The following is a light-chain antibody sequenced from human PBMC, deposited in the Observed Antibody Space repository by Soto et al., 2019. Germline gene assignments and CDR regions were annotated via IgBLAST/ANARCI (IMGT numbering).Light chain of an antibody. CDR1: DGVASNY. V-gene: IGKV3-20*01. Sequence: ETVMTHSPGSLSLWLLDSGTLXFLASDGVASNYLAWYQQKPGRAPRLLIYTASTRATDIPDRFSGSGSGTDFTLTISRLEPEDVAVYYCQQYGSSPWAFGQGTKVDIK. CDR2: TAS. J-gene: IGKJ1*01. CDR3: QQYGSSPWA.